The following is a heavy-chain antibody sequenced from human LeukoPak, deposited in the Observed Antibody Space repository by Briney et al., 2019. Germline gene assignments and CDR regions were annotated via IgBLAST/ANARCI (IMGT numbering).Heavy chain of an antibody. CDR3: ALALYCSSTSCYEAEGPFDY. CDR1: GYTFTGYY. CDR2: INPNSGGT. V-gene: IGHV1-2*02. Sequence: ASVKVSCKASGYTFTGYYMHWVRQAPGQGLEWMGWINPNSGGTNYAQKFQGRVTMTRDTSISTAYMELSRLRSDDTAVYYCALALYCSSTSCYEAEGPFDYWGQGTLVTVSS. D-gene: IGHD2-2*01. J-gene: IGHJ4*02.